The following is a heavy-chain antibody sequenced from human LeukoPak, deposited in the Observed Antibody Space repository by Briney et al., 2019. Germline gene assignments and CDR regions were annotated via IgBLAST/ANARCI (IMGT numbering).Heavy chain of an antibody. V-gene: IGHV3-7*05. D-gene: IGHD3-10*01. CDR1: GFTFSGSW. CDR3: ARGGDFYYGL. J-gene: IGHJ4*02. CDR2: IKQDGSEK. Sequence: PGGSLRLSCAASGFTFSGSWMSWVRQAPGKGLEWVANIKQDGSEKYYVDSVKGRFTISGDNAKSSLYLQMNSLRIEGTDVYYCARGGDFYYGLWGQGTQVTVSS.